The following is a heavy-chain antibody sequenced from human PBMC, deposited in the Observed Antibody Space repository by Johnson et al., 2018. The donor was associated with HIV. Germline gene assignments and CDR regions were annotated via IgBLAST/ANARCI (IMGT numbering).Heavy chain of an antibody. Sequence: QVQLVESGGGVVQPGRSLRLSCAASGFTFSSYGMHWVRQAPGKGLEWVAVIWYDGSTQSYADSVKGRFSISRDNSKNTLYMEINSLRAEDTALYYCARWVDTTFDIWGQGTMVTVSS. J-gene: IGHJ3*02. CDR2: IWYDGSTQ. CDR1: GFTFSSYG. CDR3: ARWVDTTFDI. D-gene: IGHD5-18*01. V-gene: IGHV3-33*08.